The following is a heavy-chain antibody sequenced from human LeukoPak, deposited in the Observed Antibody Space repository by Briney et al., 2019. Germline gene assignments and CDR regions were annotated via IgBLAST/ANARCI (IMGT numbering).Heavy chain of an antibody. V-gene: IGHV3-66*01. D-gene: IGHD3-3*01. CDR3: ARGYDFWSGYSPYFDY. J-gene: IGHJ4*02. CDR2: IYSGGST. Sequence: TGRSLRLSCAASGFTVSSNYMSWVRQAPGKGLEWVSVIYSGGSTYYADSVKGRFTISRDNSKNTLYLQMNSLRAEDTAVYYCARGYDFWSGYSPYFDYWGQGTLVTVSS. CDR1: GFTVSSNY.